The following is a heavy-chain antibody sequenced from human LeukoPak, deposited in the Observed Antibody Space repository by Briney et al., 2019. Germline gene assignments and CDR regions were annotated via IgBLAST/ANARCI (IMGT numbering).Heavy chain of an antibody. Sequence: GGPLRLSCAASGFTLSSYWMTWVRQAPGKGLEWVADIEEDGSEKYYVDSVKGRFTISRDNSKNTLYLQMNSLRAEDTAVYYCARKDTFVWGYYHYMDVWGKGTTVTVSS. CDR3: ARKDTFVWGYYHYMDV. J-gene: IGHJ6*03. V-gene: IGHV3-7*01. CDR1: GFTLSSYW. D-gene: IGHD3-16*01. CDR2: IEEDGSEK.